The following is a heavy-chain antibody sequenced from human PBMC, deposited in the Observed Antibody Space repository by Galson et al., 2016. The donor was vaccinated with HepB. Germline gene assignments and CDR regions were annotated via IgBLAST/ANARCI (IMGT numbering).Heavy chain of an antibody. CDR3: ARVVYAGYSILGYYFDS. Sequence: ETLSLTCTVSGGSISGYYWSWIRQPPGKGLEWIAYIYSSVSTNYNPSLKSRVTISIDASKTQFSLKLNSVTAAETAVYFCARVVYAGYSILGYYFDSWGQGTLVTVSS. CDR1: GGSISGYY. J-gene: IGHJ4*02. D-gene: IGHD4-23*01. V-gene: IGHV4-4*08. CDR2: IYSSVST.